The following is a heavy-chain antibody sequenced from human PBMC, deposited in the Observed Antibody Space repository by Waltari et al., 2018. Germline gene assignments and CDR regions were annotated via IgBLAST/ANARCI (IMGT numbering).Heavy chain of an antibody. D-gene: IGHD3-10*01. J-gene: IGHJ4*02. Sequence: QVQLVQSGAGVKKPGASVKVSCKAAGYTFTSYDTNWVRQATGQGLEWMGWMNPNSGNTGYAQKFQGRVTMTRNTSISTAYMELSSLRSEDTAVYYCARGYVYGGFGESHFDYWGQGTLVTVSS. CDR1: GYTFTSYD. CDR3: ARGYVYGGFGESHFDY. V-gene: IGHV1-8*01. CDR2: MNPNSGNT.